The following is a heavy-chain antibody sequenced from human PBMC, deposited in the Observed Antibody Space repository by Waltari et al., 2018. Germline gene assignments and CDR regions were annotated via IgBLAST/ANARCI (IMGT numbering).Heavy chain of an antibody. Sequence: QLQLQESGPGLVKPSETLSLTCTVSGGSISSSSYYWGWIRQPPGKGLEWIGSIYYSGSTYHNPSLKSRVTISVDTSKNQFSRKLSSVTAADTAVYYCAGGGSSGWYYFDYWGQGTLVTVSS. CDR2: IYYSGST. CDR3: AGGGSSGWYYFDY. J-gene: IGHJ4*02. D-gene: IGHD6-19*01. V-gene: IGHV4-39*07. CDR1: GGSISSSSYY.